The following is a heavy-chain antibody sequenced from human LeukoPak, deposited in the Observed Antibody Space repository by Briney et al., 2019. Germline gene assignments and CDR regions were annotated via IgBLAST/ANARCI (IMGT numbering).Heavy chain of an antibody. CDR1: GGSISSGGYY. V-gene: IGHV4-31*03. CDR3: AAHGPDYGFSQGDY. D-gene: IGHD4-17*01. CDR2: IYYSGST. Sequence: PSQTLSLTCTVSGGSISSGGYYWSWIRQHPGKGLEWIGYIYYSGSTYYNPSLKSRVTISVDTSKNQFSLKLSSVTAADTAVYYCAAHGPDYGFSQGDYWGQGTLVTVSS. J-gene: IGHJ4*02.